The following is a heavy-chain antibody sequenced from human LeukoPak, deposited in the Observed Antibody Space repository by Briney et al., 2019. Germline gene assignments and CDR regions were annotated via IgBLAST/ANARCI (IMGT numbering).Heavy chain of an antibody. Sequence: GGSLRLSCAASGFTFSSYSMNWVRQAPGKGLEWVSYISSSSSTIYYADSVKGRFTISRDNAKNSLYLQMNSLRAEDTAVYYCARDGLPTTTMIVVYYMDVWGKGTTVTVSS. CDR1: GFTFSSYS. D-gene: IGHD3-22*01. CDR3: ARDGLPTTTMIVVYYMDV. CDR2: ISSSSSTI. J-gene: IGHJ6*03. V-gene: IGHV3-48*01.